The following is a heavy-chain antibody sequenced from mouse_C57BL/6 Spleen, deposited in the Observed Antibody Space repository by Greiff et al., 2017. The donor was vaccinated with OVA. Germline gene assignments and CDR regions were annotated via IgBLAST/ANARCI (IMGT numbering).Heavy chain of an antibody. CDR3: VRTSPFAY. Sequence: EVKLMESGGGLVQPKGSLKLSCAASGFSFNTYAMNWVRQAPGKGLEWVARIRSKSNNYATYYADSVKDRFTISRDDSESMLYLQMNNLKTEDTAMYYCVRTSPFAYWGQGTLVTVSA. CDR1: GFSFNTYA. J-gene: IGHJ3*01. CDR2: IRSKSNNYAT. V-gene: IGHV10-1*01.